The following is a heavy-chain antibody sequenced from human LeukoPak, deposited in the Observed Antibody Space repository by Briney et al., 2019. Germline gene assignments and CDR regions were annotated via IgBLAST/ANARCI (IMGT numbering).Heavy chain of an antibody. Sequence: GGSLGLSCAASGFTFSSYAITWVRQAPGKGLEWVSGISASGGSTNYADSVKGRFTISRDNSKNTVHLQMNSLRAGDTAVYYCAGDLGSGYYLWGQGTLVTVSS. V-gene: IGHV3-23*01. CDR3: AGDLGSGYYL. J-gene: IGHJ4*02. CDR1: GFTFSSYA. CDR2: ISASGGST. D-gene: IGHD3-22*01.